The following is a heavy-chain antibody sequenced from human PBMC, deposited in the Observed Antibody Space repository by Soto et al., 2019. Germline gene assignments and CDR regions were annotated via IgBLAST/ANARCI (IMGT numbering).Heavy chain of an antibody. J-gene: IGHJ4*02. CDR3: ARESEDLTSNFDY. CDR2: ISSTTNYI. Sequence: PGGSLRLSCAASGFTFTRYSMNWVRQAPGKGLEWVSSISSTTNYIYYADSMKGRFTVSRDNAKNSVYLEMNSLSAEDTTVYYCARESEDLTSNFDYWGQGTLVTVSS. CDR1: GFTFTRYS. V-gene: IGHV3-21*01.